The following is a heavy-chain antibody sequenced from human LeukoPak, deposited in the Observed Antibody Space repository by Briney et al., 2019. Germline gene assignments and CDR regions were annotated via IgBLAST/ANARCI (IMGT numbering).Heavy chain of an antibody. CDR3: TTGGYYASGSSDF. CDR2: INPNSGGT. V-gene: IGHV1-2*04. Sequence: ASVKVSCKASGYTFTGYYMHWVRQAPGQGLEWMGWINPNSGGTNYAQKFQGWVTMTRDTSISTAYMELSRLRSDDTAVYYCTTGGYYASGSSDFWGQGTLVTVSS. CDR1: GYTFTGYY. J-gene: IGHJ4*02. D-gene: IGHD3-10*01.